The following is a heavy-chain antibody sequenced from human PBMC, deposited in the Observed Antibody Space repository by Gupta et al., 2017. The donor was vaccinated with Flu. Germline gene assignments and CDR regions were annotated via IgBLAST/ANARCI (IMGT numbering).Heavy chain of an antibody. Sequence: QVQLVQSGAEVKKSGSSVKVSCKASGGNFNNIDLSWVRQSPGQGLEWMGGIIPMFGTANYAQKYQGRVTITADESTSTAYMELSSVTSEDTAVYFCTRDQSPQRGSYYYYDHGMDVWGQGTTVTVSS. CDR1: GGNFNNID. V-gene: IGHV1-69*01. CDR3: TRDQSPQRGSYYYYDHGMDV. J-gene: IGHJ6*02. CDR2: IIPMFGTA.